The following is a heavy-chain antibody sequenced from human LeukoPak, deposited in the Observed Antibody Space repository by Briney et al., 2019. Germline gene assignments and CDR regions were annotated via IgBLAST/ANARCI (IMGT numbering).Heavy chain of an antibody. Sequence: SETLSLTCTVSGGSISSSSYYWGWIRQPPGKGLEWIGSIYYSGSTYYNPSLKSRVTISVDTSKNQFSLKLSSVTAADTAVYYCARHSVPGGSSVHWFDPWGQGTLVTVSS. CDR1: GGSISSSSYY. CDR2: IYYSGST. J-gene: IGHJ5*02. D-gene: IGHD6-6*01. CDR3: ARHSVPGGSSVHWFDP. V-gene: IGHV4-39*01.